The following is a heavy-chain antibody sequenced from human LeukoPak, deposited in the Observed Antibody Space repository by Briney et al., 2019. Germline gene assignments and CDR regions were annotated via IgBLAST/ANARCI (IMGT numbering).Heavy chain of an antibody. CDR3: ASRSIGDYYDSSGYYSFHY. CDR1: GGSFSGYY. J-gene: IGHJ4*02. V-gene: IGHV4-34*01. CDR2: INHSGST. D-gene: IGHD3-22*01. Sequence: SETLSLTCAVYGGSFSGYYWSWIRQPPGKGLEWIGEINHSGSTNYKPSLKTRVTISVDTSKKQFSLKLSSVTAADTAVYYCASRSIGDYYDSSGYYSFHYWGQGILVTVSS.